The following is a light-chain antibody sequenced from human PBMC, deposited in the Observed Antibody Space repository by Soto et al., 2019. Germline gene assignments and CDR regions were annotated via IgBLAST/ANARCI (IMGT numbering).Light chain of an antibody. CDR1: QSLTSY. V-gene: IGKV3-15*01. CDR3: QQYNNWPLT. CDR2: GIS. J-gene: IGKJ4*01. Sequence: EIVMTQSPATLSVSPGETATLSCSASQSLTSYLAWYQQKPDQAPRLLIYGISTRATDIPARFSGSGSGTEFTLTISSLQSEDFAVYYCQQYNNWPLTFGGGTKVDI.